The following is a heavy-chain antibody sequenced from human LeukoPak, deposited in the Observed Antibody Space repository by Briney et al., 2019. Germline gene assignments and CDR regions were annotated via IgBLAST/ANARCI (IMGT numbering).Heavy chain of an antibody. CDR1: GYTFTGFY. Sequence: GASVKVSCKASGYTFTGFYLHWVRQAPGQGLEWMGWINPSDNVTKDAQNLQGRVTMTWDTSISTAYMELSRLRSDDTAVYYCARAGYCSSTSCSDSRGPNEVDYWGQGTLVTVSS. CDR3: ARAGYCSSTSCSDSRGPNEVDY. D-gene: IGHD2-2*01. V-gene: IGHV1-2*02. CDR2: INPSDNVT. J-gene: IGHJ4*02.